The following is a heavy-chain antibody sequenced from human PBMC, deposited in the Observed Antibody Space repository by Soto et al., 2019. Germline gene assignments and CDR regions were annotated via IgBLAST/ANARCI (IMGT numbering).Heavy chain of an antibody. Sequence: GGSLRLSCAASGFTVSSNYMSWVRQAPGKGLEWVSVIYSGGSTYYADSVKGRFTISRDNSKNTLYLQWNSLRAEDTAVYYCAREGYYDFWSGYLDYWGQGTLVTVSS. D-gene: IGHD3-3*01. J-gene: IGHJ4*02. CDR3: AREGYYDFWSGYLDY. CDR2: IYSGGST. V-gene: IGHV3-66*01. CDR1: GFTVSSNY.